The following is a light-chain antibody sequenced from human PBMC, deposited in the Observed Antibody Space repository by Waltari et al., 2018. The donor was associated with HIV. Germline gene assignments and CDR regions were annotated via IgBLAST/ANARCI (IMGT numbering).Light chain of an antibody. CDR3: YSTDSSGNHRV. J-gene: IGLJ2*01. V-gene: IGLV3-10*01. CDR1: ALPKKY. Sequence: SYELTQPPSVSVSPGQTARITCSGDALPKKYAYWYQQNSGQAPVLVIYEDSKRPSGIPEGVSGSSSGTMATLTISEAQVEDEADYYCYSTDSSGNHRVFGGGTKLTVL. CDR2: EDS.